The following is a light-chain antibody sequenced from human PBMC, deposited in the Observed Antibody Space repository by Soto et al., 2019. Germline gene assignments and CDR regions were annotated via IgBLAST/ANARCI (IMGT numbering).Light chain of an antibody. Sequence: ETAMTQSPVTLSLSPGERATLSCRASQTVGDNVAWYRQKPGQPPSLLIYGASTRAPGVPARFSGSGSGTDFILTISSLQSEDFAVYYCQQYNNWPPVTFGPGTKVDI. J-gene: IGKJ3*01. CDR2: GAS. CDR3: QQYNNWPPVT. V-gene: IGKV3-15*01. CDR1: QTVGDN.